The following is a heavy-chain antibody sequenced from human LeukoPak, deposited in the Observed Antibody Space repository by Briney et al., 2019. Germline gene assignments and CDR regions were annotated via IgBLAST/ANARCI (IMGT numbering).Heavy chain of an antibody. CDR3: ARRLLSLYYYYMDV. CDR2: INTNTGNP. V-gene: IGHV7-4-1*02. CDR1: GYTFTSYA. J-gene: IGHJ6*03. Sequence: ASVKVSCKASGYTFTSYAMNWVRQAPGQGLGWMGWINTNTGNPTYAQGFTGRFVFSLDTSVSTAYLQISSLKAEDTAVYYCARRLLSLYYYYMDVWGKGTTVTVSS. D-gene: IGHD2-2*01.